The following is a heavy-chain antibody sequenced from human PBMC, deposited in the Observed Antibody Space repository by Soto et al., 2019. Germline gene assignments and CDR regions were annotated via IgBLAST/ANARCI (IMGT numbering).Heavy chain of an antibody. CDR3: ARRIARAASWFAP. Sequence: SETLSLTCTVSGYSISSSHYYWGWIRQPPGKGLEWIGSIYYSGSTYYNPSLKSRVAIFVDTSSNQFSLKLSSLTAADTAVYYCARRIARAASWFAPGGQETLAPVPS. D-gene: IGHD6-13*01. CDR1: GYSISSSHYY. V-gene: IGHV4-39*01. CDR2: IYYSGST. J-gene: IGHJ5*02.